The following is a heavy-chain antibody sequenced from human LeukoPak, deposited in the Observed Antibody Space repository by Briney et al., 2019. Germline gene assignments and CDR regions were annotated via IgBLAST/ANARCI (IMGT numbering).Heavy chain of an antibody. CDR2: IYPGDSDT. V-gene: IGHV5-51*01. CDR1: GYSFTSYW. J-gene: IGHJ6*03. D-gene: IGHD3-10*01. Sequence: GESLKISCKGSGYSFTSYWIGWVRQMPGKGLECMGIIYPGDSDTRYSPSFQGQVTISADKSISTAYLQWSSLKASDTAMYYCARQSLSYYYGSGSSRHYYYYMDVWGKGTTVTVSS. CDR3: ARQSLSYYYGSGSSRHYYYYMDV.